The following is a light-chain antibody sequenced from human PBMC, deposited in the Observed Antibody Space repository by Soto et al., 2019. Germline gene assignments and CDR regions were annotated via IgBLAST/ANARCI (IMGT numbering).Light chain of an antibody. CDR2: GAS. CDR1: ETVATN. CDR3: QQYGSWT. J-gene: IGKJ1*01. Sequence: EVVMTQSPATLSVSPGERATLSCRASETVATNLAWYQQKPGQAPRLLIYGASNRATGIPDRFSGSGSGTDFTLTISSLEPEDFAVYYCQQYGSWTFGQGTKVDIK. V-gene: IGKV3D-15*01.